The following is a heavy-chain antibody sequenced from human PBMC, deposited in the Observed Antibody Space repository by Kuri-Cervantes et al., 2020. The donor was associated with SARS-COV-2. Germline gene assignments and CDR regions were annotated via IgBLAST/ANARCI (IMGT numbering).Heavy chain of an antibody. Sequence: SETLSLTCTVSGGSISSSSYYWGWIRQPPGKGLEWIGSIYYSGRTYYNPSHKSRVTISVDTSKNQFSLKLSSVTAADTAVYYCERLTGYSSGWYWASWWFDPWGQGTLVTVSS. J-gene: IGHJ5*02. CDR3: ERLTGYSSGWYWASWWFDP. CDR1: GGSISSSSYY. D-gene: IGHD6-19*01. CDR2: IYYSGRT. V-gene: IGHV4-39*01.